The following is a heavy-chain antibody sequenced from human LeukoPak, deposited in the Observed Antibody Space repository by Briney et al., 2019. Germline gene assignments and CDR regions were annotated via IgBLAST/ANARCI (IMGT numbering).Heavy chain of an antibody. J-gene: IGHJ4*02. V-gene: IGHV4-59*01. CDR3: ARSGYSYGYASVSSFDY. CDR1: GGSISSYY. D-gene: IGHD5-18*01. Sequence: SETLSLTCTASGGSISSYYWSWIRQPPGKGLEWIGYIYYSGSTNYNPSLKSRVTISVDTSKNQFSLKLSSVTAADTAVYYCARSGYSYGYASVSSFDYWGQGTLVTVSS. CDR2: IYYSGST.